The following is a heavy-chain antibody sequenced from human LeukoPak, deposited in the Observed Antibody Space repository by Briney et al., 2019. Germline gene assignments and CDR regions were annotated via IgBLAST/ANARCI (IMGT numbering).Heavy chain of an antibody. J-gene: IGHJ5*02. CDR1: GGSISSYY. V-gene: IGHV4-59*01. CDR2: IYYSGST. D-gene: IGHD3-16*01. CDR3: ARFTPQGYGWGGYNRFDP. Sequence: SETLSLTCTVSGGSISSYYWSWIRQPPGKGLEWIGYIYYSGSTNYNPSLKSRVTISVDTSKNQFSLNLTSVTAAETAVYYCARFTPQGYGWGGYNRFDPWGQGTLVTVSS.